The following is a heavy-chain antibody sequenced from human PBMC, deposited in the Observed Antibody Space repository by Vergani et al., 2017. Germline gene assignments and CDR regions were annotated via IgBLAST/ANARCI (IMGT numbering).Heavy chain of an antibody. D-gene: IGHD4-23*01. CDR2: IIPILGIA. CDR3: AKDLTVVPQLYFDY. V-gene: IGHV1-69*04. J-gene: IGHJ4*02. CDR1: GGTFSSYT. Sequence: QVQLVQSGAEVKKPGASVKVSCKASGGTFSSYTISWVRQAPGQGLEWMGRIIPILGIANYAQKFQGRVTITADKSTSTAYMELSSLRSEDTAVYYCAKDLTVVPQLYFDYWGQGTLVTVSS.